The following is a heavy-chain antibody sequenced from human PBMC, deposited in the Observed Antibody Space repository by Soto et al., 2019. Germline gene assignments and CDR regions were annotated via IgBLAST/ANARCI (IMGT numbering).Heavy chain of an antibody. CDR3: ARGCSGSYYECYYYGMDV. CDR1: GGSFSGYY. CDR2: INHSGST. J-gene: IGHJ6*02. V-gene: IGHV4-34*01. D-gene: IGHD3-10*02. Sequence: QVQLQQWGAGLLKPSETLSLTCAVYGGSFSGYYWSWIRQPPGKGLEWIGEINHSGSTNYNPSLKSRDTISVDTSKNQFSLKRSSVTAADTAVYYCARGCSGSYYECYYYGMDVWGQGTTVTVSS.